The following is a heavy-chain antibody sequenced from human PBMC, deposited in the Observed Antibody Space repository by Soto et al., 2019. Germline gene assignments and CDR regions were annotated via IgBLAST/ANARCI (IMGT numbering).Heavy chain of an antibody. Sequence: GASVKVSCKASGYTFTSYGISWVRQAPGQGLEWMGWISAYNGNTNYAQKLQGRVTMTTDTSTSTAYMELRSLRSDDTAVYYCARLYDFWSGYWPPDYWGQGTLVTVSS. CDR3: ARLYDFWSGYWPPDY. CDR2: ISAYNGNT. V-gene: IGHV1-18*01. CDR1: GYTFTSYG. J-gene: IGHJ4*02. D-gene: IGHD3-3*01.